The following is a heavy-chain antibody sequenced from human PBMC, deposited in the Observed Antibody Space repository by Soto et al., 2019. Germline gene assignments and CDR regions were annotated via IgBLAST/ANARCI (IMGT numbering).Heavy chain of an antibody. D-gene: IGHD3-3*01. CDR3: ARVRTYYDFWSGYNFDY. V-gene: IGHV4-59*01. CDR2: IYYSGST. CDR1: GGSISSYY. J-gene: IGHJ4*02. Sequence: SETLSLTCTVSGGSISSYYWSWIRQPPGKGLEWIGYIYYSGSTNYNPSLKSRVTISVDTSKNQFSLKLSSVTAADTAVYYCARVRTYYDFWSGYNFDYWGQGTLVTVS.